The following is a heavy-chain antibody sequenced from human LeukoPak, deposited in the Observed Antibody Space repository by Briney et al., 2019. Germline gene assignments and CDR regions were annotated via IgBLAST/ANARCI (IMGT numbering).Heavy chain of an antibody. J-gene: IGHJ4*02. CDR2: IIHILGIA. D-gene: IGHD4-17*01. CDR1: GGTFSSYT. V-gene: IGHV1-69*02. Sequence: SVKVSCKASGGTFSSYTISWVRQAPGQGLEWMGRIIHILGIANYAQKFQGRVTITADKSTSTAYMELSSLRSEDTAVYYCATPSARKGSYGDYGDFDYWGQGTLVTVSS. CDR3: ATPSARKGSYGDYGDFDY.